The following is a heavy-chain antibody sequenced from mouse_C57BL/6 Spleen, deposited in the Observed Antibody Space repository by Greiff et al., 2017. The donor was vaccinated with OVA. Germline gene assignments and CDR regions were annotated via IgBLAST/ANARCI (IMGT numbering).Heavy chain of an antibody. J-gene: IGHJ4*01. CDR1: GYAFSSYW. V-gene: IGHV1-80*01. CDR2: IYPGDGDT. CDR3: ARSDSNYRYYAMDY. D-gene: IGHD2-5*01. Sequence: VQLQQSGAELVKPGASVKISCKASGYAFSSYWMNWVKQRPGKGLEWIGQIYPGDGDTNYNGKFKGKATLTADKSSSTAYMQLSSLTSEDSAVYFCARSDSNYRYYAMDYWGQGTSVTVSS.